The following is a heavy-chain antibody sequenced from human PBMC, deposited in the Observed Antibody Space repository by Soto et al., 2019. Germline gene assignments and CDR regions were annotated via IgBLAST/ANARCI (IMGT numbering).Heavy chain of an antibody. CDR2: MHYTGFS. CDR1: GDSVTSHY. J-gene: IGHJ6*02. Sequence: SETLSLTCSFSGDSVTSHYLTWIRQSPEKGLEWIGYMHYTGFSHYNPSLKSRLTISVDRSKNQFTLQLTSVTVADTAVYYCARGSTSPPTMVRGVITNGRYYYYYGMDVWGQGTTVTVSS. CDR3: ARGSTSPPTMVRGVITNGRYYYYYGMDV. V-gene: IGHV4-59*02. D-gene: IGHD3-10*01.